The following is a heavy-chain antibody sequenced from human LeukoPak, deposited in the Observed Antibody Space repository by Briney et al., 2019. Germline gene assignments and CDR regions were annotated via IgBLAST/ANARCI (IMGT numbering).Heavy chain of an antibody. D-gene: IGHD3-3*01. CDR3: AKAPGRDYDFLGYYYGMDV. J-gene: IGHJ6*02. V-gene: IGHV3-23*01. Sequence: GGSLRLSCAASGFTFSSYAMSWVRQAPGKGLEWVSAISGSGGSTYYADSVKGRFTISRDNSKNTLYLQMNSLRAEDTAVYYCAKAPGRDYDFLGYYYGMDVWGQGTTVTVSS. CDR2: ISGSGGST. CDR1: GFTFSSYA.